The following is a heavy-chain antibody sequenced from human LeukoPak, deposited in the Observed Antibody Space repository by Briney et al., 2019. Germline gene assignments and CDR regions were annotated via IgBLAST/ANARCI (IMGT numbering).Heavy chain of an antibody. CDR2: IYTSEST. J-gene: IGHJ4*02. Sequence: SETLSLTCTVSGGSISSYYWSWIRQPAGKGLEWIGRIYTSESTNYNPSLKSRVTMSVDTSKNQVSLKLRSGTAADTAVYYCARIMGDYNILTGLYLNYNFDYWGQGTLVTVSS. V-gene: IGHV4-4*07. CDR1: GGSISSYY. D-gene: IGHD3-9*01. CDR3: ARIMGDYNILTGLYLNYNFDY.